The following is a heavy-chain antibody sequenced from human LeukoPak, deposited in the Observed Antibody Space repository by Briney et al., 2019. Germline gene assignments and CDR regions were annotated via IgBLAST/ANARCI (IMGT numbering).Heavy chain of an antibody. CDR1: GFTFSSYA. Sequence: GGSLRLSCAASGFTFSSYAMHWVRQAPGKGLEWVAVISYDGSNKYYADSVKGRFTISRDNSKNTLYLQMNSLRAEDTAVYYCARDLGISSVWYLDYWGQGTLVTVSS. CDR2: ISYDGSNK. V-gene: IGHV3-30-3*01. J-gene: IGHJ4*02. D-gene: IGHD6-19*01. CDR3: ARDLGISSVWYLDY.